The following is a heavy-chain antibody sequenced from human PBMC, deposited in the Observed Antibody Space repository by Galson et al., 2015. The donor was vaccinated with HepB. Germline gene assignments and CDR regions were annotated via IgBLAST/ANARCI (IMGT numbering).Heavy chain of an antibody. CDR1: GFTFSSYG. J-gene: IGHJ4*02. V-gene: IGHV3-30*18. CDR3: AKPLRGEGIIDYYDSSGYYCGDYFAY. CDR2: ISYDGSNK. D-gene: IGHD3-22*01. Sequence: SLRLSCAASGFTFSSYGMHWVRQAPGKGLEWVAVISYDGSNKYYADSVKGRFTISRDNSKNTLYLQMNSLRAEDTAVYYCAKPLRGEGIIDYYDSSGYYCGDYFAYWGQVALVTVSS.